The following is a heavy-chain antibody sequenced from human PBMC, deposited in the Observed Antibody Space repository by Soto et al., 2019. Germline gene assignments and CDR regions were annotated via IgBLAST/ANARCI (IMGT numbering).Heavy chain of an antibody. Sequence: HPGGSLRLSCAASGFTFSSHWMHWVRQAPGKGLVWVSRINSDGSSTTYADSVKGRFTFSRDNAKNTLYLQMDSLRVEDTAVYYCAKDYSLGLRWGLGTLVTVSS. V-gene: IGHV3-74*01. D-gene: IGHD4-17*01. CDR3: AKDYSLGLR. CDR2: INSDGSST. J-gene: IGHJ4*02. CDR1: GFTFSSHW.